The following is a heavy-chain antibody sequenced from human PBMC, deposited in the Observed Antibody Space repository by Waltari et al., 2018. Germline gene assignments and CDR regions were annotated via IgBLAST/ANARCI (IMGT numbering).Heavy chain of an antibody. D-gene: IGHD1-7*01. Sequence: QLQLQASGPGLVKPSDPLSLTGTVSGASMTSSSYSWGRIRQPPGKGLEWIGSIYYRGGTYSNPSLKSRVTISVDKSKNQFSLKLSSVTAADTAVYYCAREYDWNYYWGQGTLVTVSS. CDR3: AREYDWNYY. CDR1: GASMTSSSYS. J-gene: IGHJ4*02. CDR2: IYYRGGT. V-gene: IGHV4-39*07.